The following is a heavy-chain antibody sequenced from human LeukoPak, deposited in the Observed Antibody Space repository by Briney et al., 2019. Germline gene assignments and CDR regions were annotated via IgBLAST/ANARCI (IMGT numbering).Heavy chain of an antibody. CDR1: GFTFSSYA. Sequence: GRSLRLSCAASGFTFSSYAMHWVRQAPGKGLEWVAVISYDGSNKYYADSVKGRFTISRDNSKNTLYLQMNSLRAEDTAVYYCARNPDGYCSSTSCNDAFDIWGQGTMVTVSS. D-gene: IGHD2-2*03. CDR3: ARNPDGYCSSTSCNDAFDI. V-gene: IGHV3-30*04. CDR2: ISYDGSNK. J-gene: IGHJ3*02.